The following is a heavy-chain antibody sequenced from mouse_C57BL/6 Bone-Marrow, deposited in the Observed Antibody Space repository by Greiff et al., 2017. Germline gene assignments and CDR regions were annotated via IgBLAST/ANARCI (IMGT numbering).Heavy chain of an antibody. CDR1: GYTITGYW. Sequence: VQVVESGAELMKPGASVKLSCKATGYTITGYWIEWVKQRPGHGLEWIGEILPGSGSTNYNEKFKGKATFTADTSTNPDNMQLSSLTTEDSAIYYGASSEYRWGFAYGGQGTLVTVSA. CDR2: ILPGSGST. J-gene: IGHJ3*01. D-gene: IGHD5-1*01. CDR3: ASSEYRWGFAY. V-gene: IGHV1-9*01.